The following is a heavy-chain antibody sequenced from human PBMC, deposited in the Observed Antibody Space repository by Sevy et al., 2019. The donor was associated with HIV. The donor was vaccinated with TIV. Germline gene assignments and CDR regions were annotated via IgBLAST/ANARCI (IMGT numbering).Heavy chain of an antibody. D-gene: IGHD6-19*01. J-gene: IGHJ4*02. V-gene: IGHV3-23*01. CDR3: AKDADRAVAGSPDY. CDR1: GFTFSSYA. Sequence: GGSLRLSCAASGFTFSSYAMSWVRQAPGKGLEWVSAISGSGGSTYYADSVKGRFTISRDNSKNTLYLQMNSLRAEDTAVYYSAKDADRAVAGSPDYWGQGTLVTVSS. CDR2: ISGSGGST.